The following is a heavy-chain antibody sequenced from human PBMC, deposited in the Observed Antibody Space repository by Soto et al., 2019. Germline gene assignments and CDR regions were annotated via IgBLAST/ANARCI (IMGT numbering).Heavy chain of an antibody. CDR3: ARALRYGGNTRGGY. D-gene: IGHD4-17*01. J-gene: IGHJ4*02. CDR2: ISGSGGST. Sequence: EVQLLESGGGLVQPGGSLRLSCAASGFTFSSYAMSWVRQAPGKGLEWVSAISGSGGSTYYADSVKGRFTISRDNSKNSLYLQMNSLRAEDTAVYYCARALRYGGNTRGGYWGQGTLVTVSS. CDR1: GFTFSSYA. V-gene: IGHV3-23*01.